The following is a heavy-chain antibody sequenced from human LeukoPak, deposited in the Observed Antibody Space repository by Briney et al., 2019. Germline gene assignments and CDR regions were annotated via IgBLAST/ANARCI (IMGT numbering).Heavy chain of an antibody. Sequence: SETLSLTCAVSGGSISSYYWSWIRQPPGKGLEWIGYIYYSGSTNYNPSLKSRVTISVDTSKNQFSLKLSSVTAADTAVYYCARVIVVVPAAIWFDPWGQGTLVTVSS. J-gene: IGHJ5*02. CDR3: ARVIVVVPAAIWFDP. D-gene: IGHD2-2*01. V-gene: IGHV4-59*01. CDR2: IYYSGST. CDR1: GGSISSYY.